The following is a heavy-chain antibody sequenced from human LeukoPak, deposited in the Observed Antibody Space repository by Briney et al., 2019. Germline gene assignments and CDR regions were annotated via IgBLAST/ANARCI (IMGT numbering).Heavy chain of an antibody. CDR1: GGTFSSYA. Sequence: ASVKASCKASGGTFSSYAISWVRQAPGQGLEWMGGIIPIFGTANYAQKLQGRVTMTTDTSTSTAYMELRSLRSDDTAVYYCARFEQWLGPSAFDIWGQGTMVTVSS. J-gene: IGHJ3*02. CDR3: ARFEQWLGPSAFDI. D-gene: IGHD6-19*01. V-gene: IGHV1-69*05. CDR2: IIPIFGTA.